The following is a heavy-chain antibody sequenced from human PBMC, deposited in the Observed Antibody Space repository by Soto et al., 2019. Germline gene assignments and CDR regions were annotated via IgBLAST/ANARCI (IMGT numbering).Heavy chain of an antibody. V-gene: IGHV1-69*02. J-gene: IGHJ6*02. CDR2: IIPILDIA. CDR1: GSTFNSNT. D-gene: IGHD4-17*01. CDR3: ARSHGDYYCHGIDV. Sequence: QVQLVQSGAEVKKPGSSVKVSCKASGSTFNSNTISWVRQAPGQGLEWMGRIIPILDIANYAQKFQDRVTITADKTTKTAYMELNSLSFEDTAVYYCARSHGDYYCHGIDVWGQGTTVTVSS.